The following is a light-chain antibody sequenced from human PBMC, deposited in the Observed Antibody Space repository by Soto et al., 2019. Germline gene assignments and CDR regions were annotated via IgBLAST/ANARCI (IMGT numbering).Light chain of an antibody. V-gene: IGLV2-14*01. CDR3: SSYTSGSTLYV. CDR1: SSDVGGYDY. J-gene: IGLJ1*01. Sequence: QAVLAQPASVSGSPGPSITISCTGTSSDVGGYDYVSWYQQHPGKAPRLMIYKASNRPSGVSHRFSGSRSGNTASLTISGLQAEDEADYYCSSYTSGSTLYVFGTGTKVTVL. CDR2: KAS.